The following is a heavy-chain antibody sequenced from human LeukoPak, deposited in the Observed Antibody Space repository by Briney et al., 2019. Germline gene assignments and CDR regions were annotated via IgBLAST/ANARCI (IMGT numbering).Heavy chain of an antibody. V-gene: IGHV3-23*01. CDR3: AKRGVVIRVILVGFHKEAYYFDS. CDR1: GITLSSYG. D-gene: IGHD3-22*01. Sequence: GGSLRLSCAVSGITLSSYGMSWVRQAPGKGLEWVAGISDSGGRTKYADSVKGRFTISRDNSKNTLYLQMNSLRAEDTAVYFCAKRGVVIRVILVGFHKEAYYFDSWGQGALVTVSS. J-gene: IGHJ4*02. CDR2: ISDSGGRT.